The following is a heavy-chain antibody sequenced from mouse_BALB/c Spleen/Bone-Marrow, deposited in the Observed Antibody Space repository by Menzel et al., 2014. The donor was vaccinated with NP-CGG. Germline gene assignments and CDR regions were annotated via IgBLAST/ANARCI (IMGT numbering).Heavy chain of an antibody. CDR2: IYPGDGDT. CDR1: GYTFTNYW. CDR3: ARGGITTAPFAY. Sequence: VHLVESGAELARPGASVKLSCKASGYTFTNYWLQWVKQRPGQGLEWIGAIYPGDGDTRYTQKFKGKATLTADKSSSTAYMQLSSLASEDSAVYYCARGGITTAPFAYWGRGTLVTVSA. J-gene: IGHJ3*01. V-gene: IGHV1-87*01. D-gene: IGHD1-2*01.